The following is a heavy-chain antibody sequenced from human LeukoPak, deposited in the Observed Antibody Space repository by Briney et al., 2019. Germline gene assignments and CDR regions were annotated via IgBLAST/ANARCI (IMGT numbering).Heavy chain of an antibody. Sequence: QTGGSLRLSCAASGFTFSSYGMSWVRQAPGKGLEWVSAISGSGGSTYYADSVKGRFTISRDNAKNTLYLQMNSLRAEDTAVYHCARDGYKYPLGYWGQGTLVIVSS. D-gene: IGHD5-24*01. J-gene: IGHJ4*02. CDR1: GFTFSSYG. CDR3: ARDGYKYPLGY. V-gene: IGHV3-23*01. CDR2: ISGSGGST.